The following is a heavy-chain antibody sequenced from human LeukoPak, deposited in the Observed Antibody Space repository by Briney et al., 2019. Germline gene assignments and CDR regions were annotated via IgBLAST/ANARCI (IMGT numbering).Heavy chain of an antibody. Sequence: GGSLRLSCAASGFTFSSYAMHWVRQAPGKGLEWVAVISYDGSNKYYADSVKGRFTISTDNSNNTVYLQMNSLRAEDTALYYCARSVPDYTRFDYWGQGALVTVSS. D-gene: IGHD4-11*01. V-gene: IGHV3-30-3*01. CDR2: ISYDGSNK. CDR3: ARSVPDYTRFDY. CDR1: GFTFSSYA. J-gene: IGHJ4*02.